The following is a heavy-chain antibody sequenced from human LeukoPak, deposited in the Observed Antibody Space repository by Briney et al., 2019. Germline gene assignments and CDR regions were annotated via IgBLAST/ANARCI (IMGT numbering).Heavy chain of an antibody. V-gene: IGHV3-33*01. D-gene: IGHD2-21*02. Sequence: PGGSLRLSCAASGFTFSSYGMHWVRQAPGKGLEWVAVIWYDGSNKYYADSVKGRFTISRDSSKNTLYLQMNSLRAEDTAVYYCAREVVTAVASWFDPWGQGTLVTVSS. J-gene: IGHJ5*02. CDR3: AREVVTAVASWFDP. CDR1: GFTFSSYG. CDR2: IWYDGSNK.